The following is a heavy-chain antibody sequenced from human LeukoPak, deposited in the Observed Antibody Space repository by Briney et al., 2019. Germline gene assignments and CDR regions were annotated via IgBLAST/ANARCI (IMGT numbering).Heavy chain of an antibody. Sequence: VASVKVSCKASGGTFSSYAISWVRQAPGQGLEWMGGIIPIFATAIYAQKFQGRVTITADRSTSTAYMELSSLRSGDTAIYYCTRDTTTRAYYGMDAWGKGTTVTVCS. CDR1: GGTFSSYA. CDR3: TRDTTTRAYYGMDA. V-gene: IGHV1-69*06. J-gene: IGHJ6*04. CDR2: IIPIFATA. D-gene: IGHD1-14*01.